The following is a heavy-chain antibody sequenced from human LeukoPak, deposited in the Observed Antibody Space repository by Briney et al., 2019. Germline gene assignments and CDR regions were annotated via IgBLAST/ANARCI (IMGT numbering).Heavy chain of an antibody. CDR2: IYYGGST. D-gene: IGHD7-27*01. J-gene: IGHJ4*02. CDR3: ARHRSPETGDFDY. Sequence: SSETLSLTCTVSGGSISSSSYYRGWIRQPPGKGLEWIGSIYYGGSTYYNPSLKSRVTISVDTSKNQFSLKLSSVTAADTAVYYCARHRSPETGDFDYWGQGTLVTVSS. CDR1: GGSISSSSYY. V-gene: IGHV4-39*01.